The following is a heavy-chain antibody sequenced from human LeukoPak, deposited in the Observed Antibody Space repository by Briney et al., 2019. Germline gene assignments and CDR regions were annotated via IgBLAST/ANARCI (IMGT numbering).Heavy chain of an antibody. J-gene: IGHJ4*02. CDR1: GYSISSGYY. V-gene: IGHV4-38-2*02. CDR2: IYHSGST. D-gene: IGHD3-22*01. Sequence: PSETLSLTCSVSGYSISSGYYWGWIRQPPGKGLEWIGSIYHSGSTYYNPSLKSRVTISVDTSKNQFSLKLSSVTAADTAVYYCARVSYYYDSSGYGLFRGGNQYYFDYWGQGTLVTVSS. CDR3: ARVSYYYDSSGYGLFRGGNQYYFDY.